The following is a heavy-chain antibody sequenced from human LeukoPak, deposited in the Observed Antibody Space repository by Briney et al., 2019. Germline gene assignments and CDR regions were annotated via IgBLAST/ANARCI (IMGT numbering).Heavy chain of an antibody. V-gene: IGHV3-23*01. Sequence: GGSLRLSCAASGFTFSSYAMSWVRQAPGKGQEWVSCIGGSGGETYYTDSVKGRFTVSRDNSKSTLYLQVNSLRAEDTAVYYCAKGVAAARPHYFDYWGQGTLVTVSS. CDR3: AKGVAAARPHYFDY. CDR1: GFTFSSYA. CDR2: IGGSGGET. D-gene: IGHD6-6*01. J-gene: IGHJ4*02.